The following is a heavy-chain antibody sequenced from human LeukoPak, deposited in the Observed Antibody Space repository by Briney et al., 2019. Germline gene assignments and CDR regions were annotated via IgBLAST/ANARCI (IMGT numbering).Heavy chain of an antibody. Sequence: EASVKVSCKTSGYTFSYHYVTWVRQAPGQGLQWMGWISGYNGKTSYARNLEGRVTMTTDTSTTTAYLELRSLTSDDTAIYYCAREETTVWPPYPNYWGQGTLVTVSS. D-gene: IGHD1-14*01. CDR1: GYTFSYHY. V-gene: IGHV1-18*04. CDR3: AREETTVWPPYPNY. CDR2: ISGYNGKT. J-gene: IGHJ4*02.